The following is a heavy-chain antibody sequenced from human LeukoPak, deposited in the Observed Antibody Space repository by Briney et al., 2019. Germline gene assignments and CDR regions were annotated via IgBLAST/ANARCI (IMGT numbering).Heavy chain of an antibody. CDR1: GFTLGDYA. D-gene: IGHD5-18*01. J-gene: IGHJ4*02. CDR2: ISGSGGNT. V-gene: IGHV3-23*01. CDR3: AMSPGYISYYFDY. Sequence: GRSLRLSCIVSGFTLGDYALSWVRQAPGKGLECISRISGSGGNTYYADSVKGRFTISTDNSKNTLYLQMNSLRAEDTAVYYCAMSPGYISYYFDYWGQGTLVTVSS.